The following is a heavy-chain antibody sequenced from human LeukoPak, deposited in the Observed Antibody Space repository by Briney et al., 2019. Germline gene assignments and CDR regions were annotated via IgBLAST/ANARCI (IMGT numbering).Heavy chain of an antibody. CDR1: GGSISSYY. D-gene: IGHD2-21*01. J-gene: IGHJ4*02. V-gene: IGHV4-59*12. Sequence: SETLSLTSTVSGGSISSYYWSWIRQPPGKGLEWIGYIYYSGSTNYNPSLKSRVTISVDTSKNQFSLKLSSVTAADTAVYYCARGYYSRSFDYWGQGTLVTVSS. CDR3: ARGYYSRSFDY. CDR2: IYYSGST.